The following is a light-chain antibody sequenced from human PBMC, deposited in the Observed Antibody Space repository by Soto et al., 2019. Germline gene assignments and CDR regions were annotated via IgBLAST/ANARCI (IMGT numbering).Light chain of an antibody. V-gene: IGKV1-6*01. Sequence: AIQMTQSPSSLSASVGDRVTITCRASQGIRSDLAWYQQKPGKAPELLIYAASNLQSGVPSRFSGSGSGTYFTLNISSLQPEDFATYYCLQDYIFPYTFGQGIKLEI. CDR2: AAS. CDR1: QGIRSD. J-gene: IGKJ2*01. CDR3: LQDYIFPYT.